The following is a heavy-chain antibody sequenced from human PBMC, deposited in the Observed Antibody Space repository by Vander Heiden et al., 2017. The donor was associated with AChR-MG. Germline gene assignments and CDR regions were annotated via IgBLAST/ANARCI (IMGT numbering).Heavy chain of an antibody. CDR1: GFTFSSYG. CDR2: IRYDGSNK. D-gene: IGHD1-20*01. V-gene: IGHV3-30*02. CDR3: AKETVTGTTFDY. Sequence: QVQLVESGGGVVQPGGSLRPSCAASGFTFSSYGMHWVRQAPGKGLEWVVFIRYDGSNKYYADSVKGRFTISRDNSKNTLYLQMNSLRAEDTAVYYCAKETVTGTTFDYWGQGTLVTVSS. J-gene: IGHJ4*02.